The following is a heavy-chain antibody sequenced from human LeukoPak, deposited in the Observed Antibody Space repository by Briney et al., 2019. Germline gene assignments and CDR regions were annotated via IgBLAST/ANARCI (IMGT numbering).Heavy chain of an antibody. CDR3: ARGGSWNEDWFDP. V-gene: IGHV3-48*02. D-gene: IGHD1-1*01. J-gene: IGHJ5*02. Sequence: PGGSLRLSCAASGYTFSIHGMNWVRQAPGKGLEWVSYISSYSSIIYYADSVKGRFTISRDNAKNSLYLQMNSLRDEDTAVYYCARGGSWNEDWFDPWGQGTLVTVSS. CDR1: GYTFSIHG. CDR2: ISSYSSII.